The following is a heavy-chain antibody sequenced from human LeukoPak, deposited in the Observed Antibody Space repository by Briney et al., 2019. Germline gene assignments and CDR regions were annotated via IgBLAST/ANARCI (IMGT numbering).Heavy chain of an antibody. CDR3: ARGVALLTIFGVVTSFDY. CDR1: GGSISSYY. V-gene: IGHV4-59*01. Sequence: PPETLSLTCTVSGGSISSYYWSWIRQPPGKGLEWIGHIYDDGSTKYSPSLQSRLTLSVDTSKNHFSLKLSSVTAADTAVYYCARGVALLTIFGVVTSFDYWGQGTLVTVSS. D-gene: IGHD3-3*01. J-gene: IGHJ4*02. CDR2: IYDDGST.